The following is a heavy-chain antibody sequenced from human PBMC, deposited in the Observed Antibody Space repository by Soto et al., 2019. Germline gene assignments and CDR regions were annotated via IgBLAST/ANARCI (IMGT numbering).Heavy chain of an antibody. Sequence: GESLKISCAASGFTFDDYAMHWVRQAPGKGLEWVSLISGDGGSTYYADSVKGRFTISRDNSKNSLYLQMNSLRTEDTALYYCAKDENPSSWYLEWYGMDVWGQGTTVTVSS. CDR3: AKDENPSSWYLEWYGMDV. CDR1: GFTFDDYA. V-gene: IGHV3-43*02. J-gene: IGHJ6*02. CDR2: ISGDGGST. D-gene: IGHD6-13*01.